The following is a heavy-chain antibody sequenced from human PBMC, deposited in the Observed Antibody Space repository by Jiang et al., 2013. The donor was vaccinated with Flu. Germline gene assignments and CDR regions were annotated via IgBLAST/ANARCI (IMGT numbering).Heavy chain of an antibody. Sequence: LLKPSETLSLTCAVYGGSFSGYYWSWIRQPPGKGLEWIGEINHSGSTNYNPSLKSRVTISVDTSKNQFSLKLSSVTAADTAVYYCARGGGQQLEDYWGQGNPGHRLL. D-gene: IGHD6-13*01. CDR3: ARGGGQQLEDY. J-gene: IGHJ4*02. CDR1: GGSFSGYY. V-gene: IGHV4-34*01. CDR2: INHSGST.